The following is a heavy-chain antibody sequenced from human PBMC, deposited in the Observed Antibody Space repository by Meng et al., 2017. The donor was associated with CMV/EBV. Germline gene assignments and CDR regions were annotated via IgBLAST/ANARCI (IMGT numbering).Heavy chain of an antibody. D-gene: IGHD6-13*01. CDR1: GGSFSGYY. Sequence: SETLSLTCAVYGGSFSGYYWSWIRQPPGKGLEWIGEINHSGSTNYNPSLKSRVTISVDTSKNQFSLKLSSVTAADTAVYYCARGRVSSWYGTSYYYYGMDVWGPGTTVTVSS. V-gene: IGHV4-34*01. CDR2: INHSGST. J-gene: IGHJ6*02. CDR3: ARGRVSSWYGTSYYYYGMDV.